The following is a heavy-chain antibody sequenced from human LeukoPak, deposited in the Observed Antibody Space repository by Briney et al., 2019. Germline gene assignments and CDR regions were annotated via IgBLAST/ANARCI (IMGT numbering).Heavy chain of an antibody. D-gene: IGHD4-11*01. CDR2: ISGSGGST. Sequence: PGGSLRLSCAASGFTFSSYAMSWGRQAPGEGLGWGSAISGSGGSTYYADSVKGGFTISRENSKNTLYLQMNSLRAEDTAVYYCAKRSTVTTSPIDYWGQGTLVTVSS. CDR1: GFTFSSYA. V-gene: IGHV3-23*01. J-gene: IGHJ4*02. CDR3: AKRSTVTTSPIDY.